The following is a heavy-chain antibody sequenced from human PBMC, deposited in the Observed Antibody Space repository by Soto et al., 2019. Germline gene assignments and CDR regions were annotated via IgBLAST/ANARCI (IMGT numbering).Heavy chain of an antibody. Sequence: SETLSLTCAVYGGSFSGYYWSWIRQPPGKGLEWIGEINHSGSTNYNPSLKSRVTISVDTSKNQFSLKLSSVTAADTAVYYCASHSGGMLFHWFDPWGQGTLVTVSS. V-gene: IGHV4-34*01. J-gene: IGHJ5*02. CDR2: INHSGST. CDR1: GGSFSGYY. D-gene: IGHD2-21*01. CDR3: ASHSGGMLFHWFDP.